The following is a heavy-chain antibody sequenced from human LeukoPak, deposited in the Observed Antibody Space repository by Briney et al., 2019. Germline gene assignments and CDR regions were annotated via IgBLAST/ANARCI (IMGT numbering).Heavy chain of an antibody. CDR3: AKVGVAGGYYWFDP. D-gene: IGHD6-19*01. J-gene: IGHJ5*02. Sequence: TVGSLRLSCAASGFTFSSYAVHWVSQAPGKGLEWVSAITGSGGYTYNADSVKGRFTISRENSKNTLYLQMNSLRAEDTAVYYCAKVGVAGGYYWFDPWGQGTLVTVSS. CDR1: GFTFSSYA. CDR2: ITGSGGYT. V-gene: IGHV3-23*01.